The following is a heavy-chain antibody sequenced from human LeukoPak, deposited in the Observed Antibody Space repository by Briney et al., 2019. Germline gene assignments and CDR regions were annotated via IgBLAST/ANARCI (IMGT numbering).Heavy chain of an antibody. CDR1: GYTFTSCD. CDR2: MDPNSGNT. CDR3: ARGPLRSVITMIVVVITRDFRGFDP. J-gene: IGHJ5*02. D-gene: IGHD3-22*01. V-gene: IGHV1-8*01. Sequence: ASVKVSCKASGYTFTSCDINWVRQATGQGLEWMGWMDPNSGNTGYAQKFQGRVTMTRNTSISTAYMELSSLRSEDTAVYYCARGPLRSVITMIVVVITRDFRGFDPWGQGTLVTVSS.